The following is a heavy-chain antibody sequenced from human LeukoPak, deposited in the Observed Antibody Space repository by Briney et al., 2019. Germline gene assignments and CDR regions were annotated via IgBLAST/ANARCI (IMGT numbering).Heavy chain of an antibody. D-gene: IGHD3-3*01. V-gene: IGHV3-33*01. CDR3: ARDSPDDSWSGYPTYYFDY. CDR1: GFTFSSYG. J-gene: IGHJ4*02. CDR2: IWYDGSNK. Sequence: HPGRSLRLSCAASGFTFSSYGMHWVRQAPGKGLEWVAVIWYDGSNKYYADSVKGRFTISRDNSKNTLYLQMNSLRAEDTAVYYCARDSPDDSWSGYPTYYFDYWGQGTLVTVSS.